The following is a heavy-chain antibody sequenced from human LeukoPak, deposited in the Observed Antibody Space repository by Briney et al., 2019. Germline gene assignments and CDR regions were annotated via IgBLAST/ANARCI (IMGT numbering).Heavy chain of an antibody. CDR1: GFTFRSYA. Sequence: PGGSLRLSCAASGFTFRSYAMSWVRQAPGKGLEWVSVISGSGGDTHYADSVKGRFTISRDNSKNTLYLQMNSPRAEDTAVYYCAKLTYYDILTGYSDFDYWGQGTLVTVSS. D-gene: IGHD3-9*01. CDR3: AKLTYYDILTGYSDFDY. J-gene: IGHJ4*02. V-gene: IGHV3-23*01. CDR2: ISGSGGDT.